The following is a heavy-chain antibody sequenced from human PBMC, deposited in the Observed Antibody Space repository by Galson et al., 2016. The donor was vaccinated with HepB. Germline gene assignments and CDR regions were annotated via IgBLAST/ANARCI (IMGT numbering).Heavy chain of an antibody. CDR1: GFSFSSFA. J-gene: IGHJ4*02. Sequence: SLRLSCAGSGFSFSSFAMSWVRQIPGKGPAWVAAVSGSQDMKFYADSVKGRFTISRDNSRNTLYLQMNSLNFDDTAVYYCAKAGTGYGYYFDSWGKGTLVTVSS. V-gene: IGHV3-23*01. CDR2: VSGSQDMK. CDR3: AKAGTGYGYYFDS. D-gene: IGHD5-18*01.